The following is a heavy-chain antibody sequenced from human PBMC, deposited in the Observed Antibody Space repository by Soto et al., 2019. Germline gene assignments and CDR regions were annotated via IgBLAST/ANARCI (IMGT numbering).Heavy chain of an antibody. D-gene: IGHD3-10*01. CDR2: ISAYNGNT. J-gene: IGHJ4*02. CDR3: ATDKGEGSGSYYGY. Sequence: QVQLVQSGAEVKKPGASVKVSCKASGYTFTSYGISWVRQAPGQGLEWMGWISAYNGNTNYAQKLQDRVTMTTDTSTRTAYREQRSLRSDDTAVYYCATDKGEGSGSYYGYSGQGTLVTVSS. CDR1: GYTFTSYG. V-gene: IGHV1-18*01.